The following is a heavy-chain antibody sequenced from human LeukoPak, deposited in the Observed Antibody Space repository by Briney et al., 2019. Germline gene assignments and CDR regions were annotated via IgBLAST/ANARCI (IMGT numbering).Heavy chain of an antibody. D-gene: IGHD3-22*01. CDR3: ARDVLSADYYDSSWGLRPPYGMDV. V-gene: IGHV4-30-4*01. CDR1: GGSISRGDYY. J-gene: IGHJ6*02. CDR2: IYYSGST. Sequence: SQTVSLTCTVSGGSISRGDYYWSLIRQPPGKGLEWIGYIYYSGSTYYNPSLKSRVTISVDTSKNQFSLKLSSVTAADTAVYYCARDVLSADYYDSSWGLRPPYGMDVWGQGTTVTVSS.